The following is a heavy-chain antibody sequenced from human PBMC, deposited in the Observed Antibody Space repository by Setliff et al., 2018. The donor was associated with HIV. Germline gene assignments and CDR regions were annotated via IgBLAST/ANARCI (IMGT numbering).Heavy chain of an antibody. D-gene: IGHD3-22*01. CDR2: INAGNGNT. V-gene: IGHV1-3*01. CDR3: ARDHRPNYYDNSGSPGY. Sequence: GASVKVSCKTTGYTFSTYPMHWVRQAPGQRLEWMGRINAGNGNTKYSQKFQGRVTITRDTSATTAYMELSSLRSEDTAVYYCARDHRPNYYDNSGSPGYWGQGTLVTVSS. CDR1: GYTFSTYP. J-gene: IGHJ4*02.